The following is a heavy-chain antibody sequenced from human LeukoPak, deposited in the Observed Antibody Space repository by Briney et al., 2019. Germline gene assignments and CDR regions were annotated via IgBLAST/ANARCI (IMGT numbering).Heavy chain of an antibody. CDR3: AKVPAKHPYYDFWSGYLQAFDY. CDR1: GFTFSSYA. V-gene: IGHV3-23*01. D-gene: IGHD3-3*01. CDR2: ISGSGGST. Sequence: GGSLRLSCAASGFTFSSYAMSWVRQAPGKGLEWVSAISGSGGSTYYADSVKARFTISRDNSKNTLYLQMNSLRAEDTAVYYCAKVPAKHPYYDFWSGYLQAFDYWGQGTLVTVSS. J-gene: IGHJ4*02.